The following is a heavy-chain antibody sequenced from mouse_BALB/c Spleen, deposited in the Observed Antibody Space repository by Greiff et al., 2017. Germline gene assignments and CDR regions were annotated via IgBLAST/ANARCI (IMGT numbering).Heavy chain of an antibody. J-gene: IGHJ2*01. CDR2: ISSGGSYT. CDR3: TRAELGPFDY. CDR1: GFTFSSYT. Sequence: EVQLQESGGGLVKPGGSLKLSCAASGFTFSSYTMSWVRQTPEKRLEWVATISSGGSYTYYPDSVKGRFTISRDNAKNTLYLQMSSLKSEDTAMYYCTRAELGPFDYWGQGTTLTVSS. D-gene: IGHD4-1*01. V-gene: IGHV5-6-4*01.